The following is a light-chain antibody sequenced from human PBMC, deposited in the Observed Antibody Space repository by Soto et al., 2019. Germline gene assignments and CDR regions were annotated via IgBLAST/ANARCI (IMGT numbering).Light chain of an antibody. J-gene: IGKJ2*01. CDR3: QQYGSSPYT. CDR2: GPS. V-gene: IGKV3-20*01. CDR1: QSVSSSY. Sequence: EIVLTQSPGTLSLSPGERATLSCRASQSVSSSYLAWYQQKPGQAPRLLIYGPSSRATGIPDRFSGSGSGTDFTLTISRLELEDLAVYYCQQYGSSPYTFGQGTKLEIK.